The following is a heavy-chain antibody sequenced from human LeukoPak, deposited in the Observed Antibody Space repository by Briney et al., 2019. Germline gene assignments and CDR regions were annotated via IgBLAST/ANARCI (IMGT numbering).Heavy chain of an antibody. D-gene: IGHD2-2*01. J-gene: IGHJ4*02. V-gene: IGHV3-30*18. CDR1: GFTFSSYG. CDR2: ISYDGSNK. CDR3: AKDRNPYCSSTSCYDRWFDY. Sequence: GGSLRLSCAASGFTFSSYGMHWVRQAPGKGLEWVAVISYDGSNKYYADSVKGRFTISRDNSKDTLYPQMNSLRAEDTAVYYCAKDRNPYCSSTSCYDRWFDYWGQGTLVTVSS.